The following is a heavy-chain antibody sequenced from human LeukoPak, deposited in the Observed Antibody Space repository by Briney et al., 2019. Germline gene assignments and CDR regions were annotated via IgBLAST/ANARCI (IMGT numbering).Heavy chain of an antibody. CDR2: IHPSGST. CDR1: GGSISSGGYY. Sequence: SQTLSLTCTVSGGSISSGGYYWSWIRQPAGKGLEWIGRIHPSGSTNYNPSLKSRVTLSVDTSKNQFSLRLSSVTAADTAVYYCARGPPPDFDYWGRGTLVTVSS. J-gene: IGHJ4*02. V-gene: IGHV4-61*02. CDR3: ARGPPPDFDY.